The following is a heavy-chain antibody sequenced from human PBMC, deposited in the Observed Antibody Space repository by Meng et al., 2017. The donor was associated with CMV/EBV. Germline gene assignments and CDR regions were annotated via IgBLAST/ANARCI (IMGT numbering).Heavy chain of an antibody. Sequence: IPLKESVPARVKPTQTLTRPSPCSGFSLSTSGVGVGWIRPPPGKALEWLALIYWDDDKRYSPSLKSRLTITKDTSKNQVVFTMTNMDPVDTATYYCARGGLRGFDYWGQGTLVTVSS. CDR2: IYWDDDK. CDR1: GFSLSTSGVG. V-gene: IGHV2-5*02. J-gene: IGHJ4*02. D-gene: IGHD4-17*01. CDR3: ARGGLRGFDY.